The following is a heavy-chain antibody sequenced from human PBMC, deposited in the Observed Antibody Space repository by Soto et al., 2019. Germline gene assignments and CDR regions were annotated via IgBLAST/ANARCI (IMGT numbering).Heavy chain of an antibody. J-gene: IGHJ5*02. V-gene: IGHV1-18*01. D-gene: IGHD3-10*01. CDR2: ISAYNGNT. CDR3: ARDYYGSGRLNAHNWFDP. Sequence: ASVKVSCKASGYTFTSYGISWVRQAPGQGLEWMGWISAYNGNTNYAQKLQGRVTMTTDTSTSTAYMELRSLRSDHTAVYYCARDYYGSGRLNAHNWFDPWGQGTLVTVSS. CDR1: GYTFTSYG.